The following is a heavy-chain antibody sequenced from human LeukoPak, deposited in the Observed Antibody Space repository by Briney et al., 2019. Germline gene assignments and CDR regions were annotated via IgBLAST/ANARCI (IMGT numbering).Heavy chain of an antibody. CDR2: ISDIGSI. Sequence: SETLSLTCTVSGGSISSYYWSWIRQPPGKGLEWIAYISDIGSINYNPSLKSRVTISLDTSKNQFSLKLSSVTAADTAVYYCARHSYYGDYSPYYYYYYGMDVWGQGTTVTVSS. CDR1: GGSISSYY. D-gene: IGHD4-17*01. J-gene: IGHJ6*02. CDR3: ARHSYYGDYSPYYYYYYGMDV. V-gene: IGHV4-59*08.